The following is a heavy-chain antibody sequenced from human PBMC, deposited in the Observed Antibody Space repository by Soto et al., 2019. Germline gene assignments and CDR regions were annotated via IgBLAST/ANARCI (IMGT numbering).Heavy chain of an antibody. CDR1: GYRFTSYW. CDR2: IYPGDFDT. J-gene: IGHJ4*02. CDR3: ARGYISGLSIHPCYFDL. D-gene: IGHD6-19*01. V-gene: IGHV5-51*01. Sequence: GESLKISCQGFGYRFTSYWIAWVRQLPGKVLEFMGIIYPGDFDTRYNPSFQGQVTISVDNSISTAYLQWSTLKAPDTAMYFCARGYISGLSIHPCYFDLWGQGXLVTVSS.